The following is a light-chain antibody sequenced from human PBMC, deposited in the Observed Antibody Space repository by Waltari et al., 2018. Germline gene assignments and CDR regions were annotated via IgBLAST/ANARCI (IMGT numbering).Light chain of an antibody. V-gene: IGLV2-11*01. CDR2: DVT. CDR3: CSYAGSYTFVV. Sequence: QSALTQPRSVSGSPGPSVTISCTGTSSDVGCYNYVSWYQQHPGKAPKLMIYDVTKRPSGVPDRFSGSKSGNTASLTISGLQAEDEADYYCCSYAGSYTFVVFGGGTKLTVL. CDR1: SSDVGCYNY. J-gene: IGLJ2*01.